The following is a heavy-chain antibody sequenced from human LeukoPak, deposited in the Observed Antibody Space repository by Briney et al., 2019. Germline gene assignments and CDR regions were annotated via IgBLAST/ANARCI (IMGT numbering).Heavy chain of an antibody. CDR2: INPSGSST. Sequence: GASVKVSCKASGYTFTSHYMHWVRQAPGQGLEWMGLINPSGSSTLYAQEFQGGVTMTRDMSTTTDYMELSSLRSEDTAVYYCARDNSVGDIAWWFDPWGQGTLVTVSS. J-gene: IGHJ5*02. CDR3: ARDNSVGDIAWWFDP. D-gene: IGHD3-16*02. CDR1: GYTFTSHY. V-gene: IGHV1-46*01.